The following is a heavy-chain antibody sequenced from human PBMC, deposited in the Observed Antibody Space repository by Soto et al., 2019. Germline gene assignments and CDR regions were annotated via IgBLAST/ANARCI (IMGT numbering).Heavy chain of an antibody. CDR1: GFTFSSYE. D-gene: IGHD1-1*01. Sequence: EVQLVESGGGLVQPGGSLRLSCAASGFTFSSYEMNWVRQAPGKGLEWVSYISSSGSTIYYADSGKGRFTISRDNAKNSLYLQMNSLRADDTAVYYCARGGERNPHNWFYPWGQGTLVTVSS. CDR2: ISSSGSTI. J-gene: IGHJ5*02. V-gene: IGHV3-48*03. CDR3: ARGGERNPHNWFYP.